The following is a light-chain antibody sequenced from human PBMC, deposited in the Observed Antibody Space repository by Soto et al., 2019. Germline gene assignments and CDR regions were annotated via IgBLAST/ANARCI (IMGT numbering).Light chain of an antibody. CDR3: QQRSDWPPLT. CDR2: DAS. V-gene: IGKV3-11*01. CDR1: QSVSSY. J-gene: IGKJ4*01. Sequence: EIVLTQSPATLSLSPGERATLSCRASQSVSSYLAWYQQKPGQAPRLLLYDASTRATGIPARFSGSGSGTDFTLTISSLEPEDVAVYYCQQRSDWPPLTFGGGTKVEIK.